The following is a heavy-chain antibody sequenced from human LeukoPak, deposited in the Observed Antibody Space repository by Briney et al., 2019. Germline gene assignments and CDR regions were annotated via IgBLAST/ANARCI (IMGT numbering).Heavy chain of an antibody. CDR3: ARDHLAVAGTSDY. Sequence: ASVKVSCNASGYTFTSYGFSWVRQAPGQGLEWMGWIGAYNGNTNYPQKLQGRVTMTTDTSTSTAYMELRSLTSDDTAVYYCARDHLAVAGTSDYWGQGTLVTVSS. D-gene: IGHD6-19*01. CDR2: IGAYNGNT. J-gene: IGHJ4*02. V-gene: IGHV1-18*01. CDR1: GYTFTSYG.